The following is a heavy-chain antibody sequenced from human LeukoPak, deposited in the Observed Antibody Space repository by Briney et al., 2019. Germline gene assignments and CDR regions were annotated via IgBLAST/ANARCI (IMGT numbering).Heavy chain of an antibody. CDR3: ARDPSSSNGWYDY. Sequence: QPGGSLRLSCAASGFTFRSYWMEWVRQAPGRGLVWVSRINSDGSSTSYADSVKGRFTISRDNAKNTLFLQMNSLRAEDMAVYYCARDPSSSNGWYDYWGQGTLVTVSS. J-gene: IGHJ4*02. V-gene: IGHV3-74*01. CDR2: INSDGSST. D-gene: IGHD6-19*01. CDR1: GFTFRSYW.